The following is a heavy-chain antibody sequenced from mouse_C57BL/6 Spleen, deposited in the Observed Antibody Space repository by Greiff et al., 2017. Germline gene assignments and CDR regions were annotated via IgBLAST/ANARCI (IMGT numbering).Heavy chain of an antibody. D-gene: IGHD3-2*01. CDR2: IYPGDGDT. J-gene: IGHJ3*01. CDR3: ARADRRAGFAY. Sequence: VQLQQSGPELVKPGASVKISCKASGYAFSSSWMNWVKQRPGKGLEWIGRIYPGDGDTNYNGKFKGKATRTADKSSSTAYMQLSSLTSEDSAVYFCARADRRAGFAYWGQGTLGTVSA. CDR1: GYAFSSSW. V-gene: IGHV1-82*01.